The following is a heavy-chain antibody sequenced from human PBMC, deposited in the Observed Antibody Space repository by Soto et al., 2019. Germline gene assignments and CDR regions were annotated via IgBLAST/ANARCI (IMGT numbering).Heavy chain of an antibody. CDR3: ASRYYFDSSSYFYLTG. J-gene: IGHJ4*02. V-gene: IGHV4-31*03. D-gene: IGHD3-22*01. CDR2: IDYSGST. Sequence: QVQLQESGPGLVKPSQTLSLTCTVSVGSISSGGYYWSWIRQHPGKGLEWIGYIDYSGSTFYIPSLKSRVTISIDTAKNLFSLKLSSVTAADTAVYFCASRYYFDSSSYFYLTGWGQGTLVTVSS. CDR1: VGSISSGGYY.